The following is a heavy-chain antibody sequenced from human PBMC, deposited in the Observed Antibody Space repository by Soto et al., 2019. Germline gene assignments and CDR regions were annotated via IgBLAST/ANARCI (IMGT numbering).Heavy chain of an antibody. CDR1: GGSISSSDSH. V-gene: IGHV4-30-4*01. D-gene: IGHD1-1*01. Sequence: SETLSLTCTVSGGSISSSDSHWSWIRQPPGAGLEWIGYISYTGDTSYSPSLKSRLTISLDRSKNHFSLNLNSVTAADSAVYFCARDRTGTSEYDYWGQGTLVTVSS. CDR3: ARDRTGTSEYDY. J-gene: IGHJ4*02. CDR2: ISYTGDT.